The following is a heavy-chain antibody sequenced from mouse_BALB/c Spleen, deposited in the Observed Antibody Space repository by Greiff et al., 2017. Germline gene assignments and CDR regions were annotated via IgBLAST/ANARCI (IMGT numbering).Heavy chain of an antibody. Sequence: QVQLQQSGPELVKPGASVKISCKASGYAFSSSWMNWVKQRPGQGLEWIGRIYPGDGDTNYNGKFKGKATLTADKSSSTAYMQLSSLTSVDSAVYFCARGGGNSYYFDYWGQGTTLTVSS. CDR2: IYPGDGDT. D-gene: IGHD2-1*01. J-gene: IGHJ2*01. V-gene: IGHV1-82*01. CDR3: ARGGGNSYYFDY. CDR1: GYAFSSSW.